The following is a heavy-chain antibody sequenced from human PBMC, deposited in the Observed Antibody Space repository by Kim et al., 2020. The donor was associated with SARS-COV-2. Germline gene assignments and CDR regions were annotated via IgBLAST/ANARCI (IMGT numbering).Heavy chain of an antibody. CDR2: TYYRSKWYN. Sequence: SQTLSLTCAISGDSVSSNSAAWNWIRQSPSRGLEWLGRTYYRSKWYNDYAVSVKSRITINPDTSKNQFSLQLNSVTPEDTAVYYCARARTDIVVVPAAMHCDYWGQGTLVTVSS. CDR1: GDSVSSNSAA. D-gene: IGHD2-2*01. J-gene: IGHJ4*02. CDR3: ARARTDIVVVPAAMHCDY. V-gene: IGHV6-1*01.